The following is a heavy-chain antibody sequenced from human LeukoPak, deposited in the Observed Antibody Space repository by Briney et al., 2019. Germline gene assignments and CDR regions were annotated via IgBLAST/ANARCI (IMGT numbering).Heavy chain of an antibody. J-gene: IGHJ4*02. Sequence: SVKFSCKASGYNFTSYDVSWVRQATGQGLEWMGWMNPNSGNTGYAQKFQGRVTITRNTSISTAYMELSSLRSEDTAVYYCARGGWTDWGQGTLVTVSS. CDR1: GYNFTSYD. V-gene: IGHV1-8*03. D-gene: IGHD2-15*01. CDR3: ARGGWTD. CDR2: MNPNSGNT.